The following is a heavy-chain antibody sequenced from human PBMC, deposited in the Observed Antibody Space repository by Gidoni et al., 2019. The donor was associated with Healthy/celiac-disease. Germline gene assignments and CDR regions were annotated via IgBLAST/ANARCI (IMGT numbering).Heavy chain of an antibody. V-gene: IGHV2-5*01. CDR1: GFSLSTSGVG. Sequence: QITLKESGPPLVKPTHTLTLTCPFSGFSLSTSGVGVGWIRQPPGNALEWLALIYWNDDKRYSPSLKSRLTITKDTSKNQVVLTMTNRDSVDTAKYDCAHSSVFGVVDYGMDVWGKGTTVTVSS. J-gene: IGHJ6*04. CDR3: AHSSVFGVVDYGMDV. CDR2: IYWNDDK. D-gene: IGHD3-3*01.